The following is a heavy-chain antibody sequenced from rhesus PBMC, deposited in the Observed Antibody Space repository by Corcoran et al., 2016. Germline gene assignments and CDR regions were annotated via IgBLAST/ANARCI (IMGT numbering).Heavy chain of an antibody. Sequence: QLQLQESGPGLVKPSETLSVTCAVSGGSISSNYWSWIRQAPGRGLEWIGYIYGSGSSTNYNPSLKSRVTLAVDTSKNQFSRKLSSVTAADTAVYYCANIVAASDAFDFWGQGLRVTVSS. D-gene: IGHD4-29*01. CDR3: ANIVAASDAFDF. CDR2: IYGSGSST. V-gene: IGHV4-169*01. J-gene: IGHJ3*01. CDR1: GGSISSNY.